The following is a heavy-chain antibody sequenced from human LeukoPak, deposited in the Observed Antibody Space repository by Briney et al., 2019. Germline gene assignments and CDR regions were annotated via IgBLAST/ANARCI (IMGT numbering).Heavy chain of an antibody. D-gene: IGHD3-10*01. J-gene: IGHJ4*02. CDR3: ARDIGVSPGVDY. CDR2: IYYSGST. CDR1: GGSISSGDYY. Sequence: SETLSLTCTVSGGSISSGDYYWSWIRQPPGKGLEWIGYIYYSGSTYYNPSLKSRVTISVDTSKNQFSLKLSSVTAADTAVYYCARDIGVSPGVDYWGQGTLVTVSS. V-gene: IGHV4-30-4*01.